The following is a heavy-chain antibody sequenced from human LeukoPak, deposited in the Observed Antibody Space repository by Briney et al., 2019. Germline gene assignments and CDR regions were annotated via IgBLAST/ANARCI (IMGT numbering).Heavy chain of an antibody. CDR1: GFTFDDYA. D-gene: IGHD6-19*01. CDR3: AKGRGTSDWYNSLDY. J-gene: IGHJ4*02. Sequence: PGGSLRLSCAASGFTFDDYAMHWVRQAPGKGLEWVSSISWNSGNVDYADSVKGRFTISRDNAKNSLYLQMNSLRPEDTALYYCAKGRGTSDWYNSLDYWGQGTPVTVSS. V-gene: IGHV3-9*01. CDR2: ISWNSGNV.